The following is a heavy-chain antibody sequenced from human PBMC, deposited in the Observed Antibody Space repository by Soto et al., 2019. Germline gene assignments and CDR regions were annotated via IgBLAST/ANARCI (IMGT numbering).Heavy chain of an antibody. D-gene: IGHD2-2*01. J-gene: IGHJ6*02. CDR1: GFTFDDYA. V-gene: IGHV3-43D*04. CDR3: AKDIRSSTSWKNYYYYGMDV. CDR2: ISWDGGST. Sequence: GGSLRLSCAASGFTFDDYAMHWVRQAPGKGLEWVSLISWDGGSTYYADSVKGRFTISRDNSKNSLYLQMNSLRAEDTALYYCAKDIRSSTSWKNYYYYGMDVWGQGTMVTVSS.